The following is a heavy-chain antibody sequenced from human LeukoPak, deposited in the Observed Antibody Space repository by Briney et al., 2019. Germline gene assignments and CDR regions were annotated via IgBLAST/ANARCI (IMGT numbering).Heavy chain of an antibody. CDR3: ARGQGVVGATTRGYFGY. V-gene: IGHV3-23*01. J-gene: IGHJ4*02. CDR1: GFTFHGYP. D-gene: IGHD1-26*01. Sequence: PGGSLRLSCAASGFTFHGYPMTWSRQAPGKGLEWASTISGSGLSTYYADSVKGRFSTSRDNSNQTLYLQMSSVRADDTAVYYCARGQGVVGATTRGYFGYWGQGALVTVSS. CDR2: ISGSGLST.